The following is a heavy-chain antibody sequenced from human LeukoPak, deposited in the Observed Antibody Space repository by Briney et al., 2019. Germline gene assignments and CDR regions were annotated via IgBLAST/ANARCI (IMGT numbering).Heavy chain of an antibody. D-gene: IGHD5-18*01. J-gene: IGHJ6*03. CDR2: ISSSSSTI. CDR1: GFTFSSYS. Sequence: GGSLRLSCAASGFTFSSYSMNWVRQAPGKGLEWVSYISSSSSTIYYADSVKGRFTISRDNSKNTLYLQMNSLRAEDTAVYYCAKDQKRGYSYGYLFYYYMDVWGKGTTVTISS. CDR3: AKDQKRGYSYGYLFYYYMDV. V-gene: IGHV3-48*01.